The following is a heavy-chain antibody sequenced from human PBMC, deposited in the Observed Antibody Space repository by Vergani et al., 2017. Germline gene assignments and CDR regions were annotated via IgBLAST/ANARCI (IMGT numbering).Heavy chain of an antibody. J-gene: IGHJ4*02. CDR3: AAGQNYDFWSGYHYVFDY. CDR1: GGSISSYY. D-gene: IGHD3-3*01. CDR2: IYYSGST. V-gene: IGHV4-59*01. Sequence: QVQLQESGPGLVKPSETLSLTCTVSGGSISSYYWSWIRQPPGKGLEWIGYIYYSGSTNYNPSLKSRVTISVDTSKNQFSLKLSSVTAADTAVYYCAAGQNYDFWSGYHYVFDYWGQGTLVTVSS.